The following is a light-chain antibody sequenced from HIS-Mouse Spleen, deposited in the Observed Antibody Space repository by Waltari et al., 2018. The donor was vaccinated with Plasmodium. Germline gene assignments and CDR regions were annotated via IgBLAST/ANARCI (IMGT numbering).Light chain of an antibody. Sequence: SSELTQDPAVSVALGQTVRITCQGDSLRSYYASWYQQKPGQAPVLVIYGKINRPSGIPDRFSGSSSGNTASLTITGAQAEDEADYYCNSRDSSGNHQVFGGGTKLTVL. J-gene: IGLJ3*02. V-gene: IGLV3-19*01. CDR2: GKI. CDR1: SLRSYY. CDR3: NSRDSSGNHQV.